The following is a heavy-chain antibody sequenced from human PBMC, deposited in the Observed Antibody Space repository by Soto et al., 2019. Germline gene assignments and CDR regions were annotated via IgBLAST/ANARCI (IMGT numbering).Heavy chain of an antibody. CDR3: AREAYDRADY. D-gene: IGHD3-10*02. J-gene: IGHJ4*02. Sequence: PSETLFLTCDVSGYSISSGYHWGWNRQPPGKGLEWIGSIYHSGTSYYNPSLMSRVSISVDTSKNQFSLKVTSVTAADTAVYYCAREAYDRADYWGQGTQVTVSS. V-gene: IGHV4-38-2*02. CDR1: GYSISSGYH. CDR2: IYHSGTS.